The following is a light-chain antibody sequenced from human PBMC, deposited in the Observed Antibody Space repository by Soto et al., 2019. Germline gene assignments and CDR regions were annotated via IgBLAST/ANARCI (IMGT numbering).Light chain of an antibody. CDR2: HAF. CDR1: QSVSSN. CDR3: QQYNKWPLT. V-gene: IGKV3D-15*01. J-gene: IGKJ4*01. Sequence: EIVMTQSPATLSVSPGERATLSCRASQSVSSNLAWYQQKPGQAPRLLIYHAFTRATGIPARFSGSGSGTEFTLTISSLQSEDFAVYSCQQYNKWPLTFGGGTKVEIK.